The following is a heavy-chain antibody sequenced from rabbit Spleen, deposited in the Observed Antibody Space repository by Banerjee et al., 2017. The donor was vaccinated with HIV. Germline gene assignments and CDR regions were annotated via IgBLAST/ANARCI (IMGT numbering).Heavy chain of an antibody. CDR2: IYPDYGST. CDR3: VREVAVKFNL. CDR1: GIDFSSYG. D-gene: IGHD4-1*01. J-gene: IGHJ4*01. Sequence: QLVESGGGLVTLGGSLKLSCKASGIDFSSYGISWVRQAPGEGLEYIGYIYPDYGSTDYASWVNGRFTISRDNTQNTLYLQLNSLTAADTATYFCVREVAVKFNLWGPGTLVTVS. V-gene: IGHV1S7*01.